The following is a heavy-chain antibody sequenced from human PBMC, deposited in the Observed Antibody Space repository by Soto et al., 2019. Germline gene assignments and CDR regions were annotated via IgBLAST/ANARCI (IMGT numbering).Heavy chain of an antibody. D-gene: IGHD3-3*01. V-gene: IGHV3-23*01. Sequence: GGSLRLSCAASGFTFSSYAMSWVRQAPGKGLEWVSAISGSGGSTYYADSVKGRFTISRDNSKNTLYLQMNSLRAEDTAVYYCAAHGPYYDFWSGKPYYYYGMDVWGQGTTVTVSS. CDR3: AAHGPYYDFWSGKPYYYYGMDV. CDR2: ISGSGGST. CDR1: GFTFSSYA. J-gene: IGHJ6*02.